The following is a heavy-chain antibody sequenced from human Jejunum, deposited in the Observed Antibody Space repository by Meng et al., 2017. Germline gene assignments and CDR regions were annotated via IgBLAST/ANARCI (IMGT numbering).Heavy chain of an antibody. V-gene: IGHV4-34*01. CDR2: LNDSGST. CDR3: ARGNEYSNYGADF. J-gene: IGHJ4*02. CDR1: GGSISDYY. D-gene: IGHD4-11*01. Sequence: QVKLQQWGAGLLKPSETLSLTCAVYGGSISDYYWTWIRQPPGKGLEWIGELNDSGSTNYNPSLKSRVTISVDTSKSQFYLRVSSVTAADTAVYYCARGNEYSNYGADFWGLGTLVTVSS.